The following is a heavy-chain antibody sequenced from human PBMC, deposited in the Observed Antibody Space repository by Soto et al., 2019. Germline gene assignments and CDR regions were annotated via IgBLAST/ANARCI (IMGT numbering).Heavy chain of an antibody. CDR3: EGSRENFDY. CDR2: IYWDDDN. J-gene: IGHJ4*02. Sequence: SGPTLVNPTQTLTLTCTFSGFSLSTSGVGVGWILQPPGKALEWLALIYWDDDNRYSPSLKSRITITKDTSNNQVVLTMTNMDPVDRATYYCEGSRENFDYWGQGTLVTVSS. D-gene: IGHD1-26*01. V-gene: IGHV2-5*02. CDR1: GFSLSTSGVG.